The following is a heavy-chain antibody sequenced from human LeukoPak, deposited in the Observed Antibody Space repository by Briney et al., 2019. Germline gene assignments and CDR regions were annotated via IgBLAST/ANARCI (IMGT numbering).Heavy chain of an antibody. V-gene: IGHV3-74*01. D-gene: IGHD6-13*01. Sequence: GGSLRLSCAASGFTFSSYWMHWVRQAPGKGLVWVPRINTDGSSTSYADSVKGRFTISRDNAKNTLYLQMNSLRAEDTAVYYCATISSSWSPLFDYWGQGTLVTVSS. CDR1: GFTFSSYW. CDR2: INTDGSST. J-gene: IGHJ4*02. CDR3: ATISSSWSPLFDY.